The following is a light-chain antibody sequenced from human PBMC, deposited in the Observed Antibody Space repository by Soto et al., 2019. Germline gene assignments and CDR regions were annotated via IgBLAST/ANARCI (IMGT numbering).Light chain of an antibody. CDR1: SSDVGGYGY. Sequence: QSALTQPRSVSGSPGQSVTISCTGTSSDVGGYGYVSWYQQHPRKAPKLMIYDVDERPSGVPGRFSGSKSGNTASLTISGLQAEDEADYYCCSYAGSYTYVFGTGTKVTVL. V-gene: IGLV2-11*01. CDR3: CSYAGSYTYV. CDR2: DVD. J-gene: IGLJ1*01.